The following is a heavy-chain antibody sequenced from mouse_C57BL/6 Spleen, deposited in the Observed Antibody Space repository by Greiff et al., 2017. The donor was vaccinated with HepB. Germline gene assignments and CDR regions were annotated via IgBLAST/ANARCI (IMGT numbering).Heavy chain of an antibody. V-gene: IGHV1-50*01. CDR1: GYTFTSYW. Sequence: VQLQQPGAELVKPGASVKLSCKASGYTFTSYWMQWVKQRPGQGLEWIGEIDPSDSYTNYNQKFKGKATLTVDTSSSTAYMQLSSLTSEDSAVYYCARGRRRDYAMDYWGQGTSVTVSS. CDR2: IDPSDSYT. CDR3: ARGRRRDYAMDY. D-gene: IGHD2-12*01. J-gene: IGHJ4*01.